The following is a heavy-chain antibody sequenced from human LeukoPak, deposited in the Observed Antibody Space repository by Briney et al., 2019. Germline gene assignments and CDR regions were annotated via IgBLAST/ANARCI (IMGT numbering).Heavy chain of an antibody. J-gene: IGHJ4*02. D-gene: IGHD6-13*01. CDR1: GFTFDDYA. Sequence: GGSLRLSCAASGFTFDDYAMHWVRQAPGKGLEWVSGISWNSGSIGYADSVKGRFTISRDNAKNSLYLQMNSLRAEDTALYYRAKGVSSSWYILDYWGQGTLVTVSS. V-gene: IGHV3-9*01. CDR2: ISWNSGSI. CDR3: AKGVSSSWYILDY.